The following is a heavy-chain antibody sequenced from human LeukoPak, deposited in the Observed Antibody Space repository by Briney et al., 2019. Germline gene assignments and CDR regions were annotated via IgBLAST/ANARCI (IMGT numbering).Heavy chain of an antibody. CDR1: GFTVSSNY. Sequence: PGGSLRLSCAASGFTVSSNYMSWVRKAPGKELEWVSVIYSGGSTYYADSVKGRFTISRDNSKNTLYLQMNSLRAEDTAVYYCAMRLGYGDYVGYWGQGTLVTVSS. CDR2: IYSGGST. V-gene: IGHV3-53*01. D-gene: IGHD4-17*01. J-gene: IGHJ4*02. CDR3: AMRLGYGDYVGY.